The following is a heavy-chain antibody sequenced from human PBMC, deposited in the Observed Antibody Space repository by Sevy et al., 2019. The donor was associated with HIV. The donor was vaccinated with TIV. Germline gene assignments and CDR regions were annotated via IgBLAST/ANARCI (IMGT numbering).Heavy chain of an antibody. CDR1: GGTFSSYA. D-gene: IGHD5-18*01. J-gene: IGHJ6*03. CDR3: ARDPRGYSYGQRGLSYMDV. Sequence: ASVKVSCKASGGTFSSYAISWVRQAPGQGLEWMGGIIPIFGTANYAQKFQGRVTITADESTSTAYMELGSLGSEDTAVYYCARDPRGYSYGQRGLSYMDVWGKGTTVTVSS. V-gene: IGHV1-69*13. CDR2: IIPIFGTA.